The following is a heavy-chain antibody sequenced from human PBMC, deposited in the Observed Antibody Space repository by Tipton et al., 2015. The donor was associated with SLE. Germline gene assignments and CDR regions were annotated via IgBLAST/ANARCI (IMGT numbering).Heavy chain of an antibody. Sequence: GLVKPSQTLSLTCAVYGESFNGYFWTWIRQPPGKGLEWIGRIYSSGSTNYNPSLKSRVTMSVDTSKNQVSLSVRSVTAADTAVYYCARVQYSGTNYWGFGFDYWGQGSLVTVSS. CDR2: IYSSGST. CDR3: ARVQYSGTNYWGFGFDY. V-gene: IGHV4-4*07. CDR1: GESFNGYF. D-gene: IGHD1-26*01. J-gene: IGHJ4*02.